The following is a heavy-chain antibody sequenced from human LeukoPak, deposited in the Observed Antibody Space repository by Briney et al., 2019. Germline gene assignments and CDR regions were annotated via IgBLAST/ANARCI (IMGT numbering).Heavy chain of an antibody. CDR3: ARLYENYAIGY. CDR2: IYYSGST. J-gene: IGHJ4*02. CDR1: GGSISSYY. Sequence: SETLSLTCTVSGGSISSYYWSWIRQPPGKGLEWIGYIYYSGSTNYNPSLKSRVTISVDTSKNQSSLKLSSVTAADTAVYYCARLYENYAIGYWGQGTLVTVSS. D-gene: IGHD5/OR15-5a*01. V-gene: IGHV4-59*01.